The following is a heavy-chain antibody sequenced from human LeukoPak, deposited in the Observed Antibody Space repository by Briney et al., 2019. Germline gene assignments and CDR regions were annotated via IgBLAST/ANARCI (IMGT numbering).Heavy chain of an antibody. V-gene: IGHV1-18*01. CDR3: ARPGDYYGSGSYYKL. D-gene: IGHD3-10*01. Sequence: ASVKVSCKASGYTFTSYGISWVRQAPGQGLEWMGWISAYNGNTNYAPKFQGRVTMTTDTPTSTAYMELRSLRSDDTAVYYCARPGDYYGSGSYYKLWGQGTLVTVSS. CDR1: GYTFTSYG. J-gene: IGHJ4*02. CDR2: ISAYNGNT.